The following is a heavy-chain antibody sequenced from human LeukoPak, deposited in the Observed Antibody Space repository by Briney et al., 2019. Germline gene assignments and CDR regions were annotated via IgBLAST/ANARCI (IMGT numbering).Heavy chain of an antibody. CDR2: INWNGGST. CDR3: ARMYCSGGSCYPYFDY. V-gene: IGHV3-20*04. J-gene: IGHJ4*02. CDR1: GFTFSRYW. Sequence: GGSLRLSCAASGFTFSRYWVTWVRQAPGKGLEWVSGINWNGGSTGYADSVKGRFTISRDNAKNSLYLQMNSLRAEDTALYYCARMYCSGGSCYPYFDYWGQGSLVAVSS. D-gene: IGHD2-15*01.